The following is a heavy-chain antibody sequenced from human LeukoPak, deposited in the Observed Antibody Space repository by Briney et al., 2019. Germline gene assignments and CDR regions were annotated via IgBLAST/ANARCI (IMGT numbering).Heavy chain of an antibody. CDR3: AKTKGGFGELGDYFDF. CDR2: ISGSGGST. J-gene: IGHJ4*02. CDR1: GFTFSTFSNYA. V-gene: IGHV3-23*01. D-gene: IGHD3-10*01. Sequence: GGSLRLSCAASGFTFSTFSNYAMNWVRQAPGKGLEWVSAISGSGGSTYYADSVKGRFTISRDNSKNTLYLQMNSLRAEDTAVYYCAKTKGGFGELGDYFDFRGQGTLVTVSS.